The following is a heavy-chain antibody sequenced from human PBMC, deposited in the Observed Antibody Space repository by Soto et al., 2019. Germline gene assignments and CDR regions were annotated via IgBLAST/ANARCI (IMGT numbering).Heavy chain of an antibody. J-gene: IGHJ6*02. CDR2: INPNSGGT. D-gene: IGHD2-15*01. Sequence: ASVKVSCKASGYTFTGYYMHWVRQAPGQGLEWMGWINPNSGGTNYAQKFQGWVTMTRDTSISTAYMELSRLRSDDTAVYYCAREIFLDIGYCSGGSCSSQGHYGMDVWGQGTTVTVSS. V-gene: IGHV1-2*04. CDR3: AREIFLDIGYCSGGSCSSQGHYGMDV. CDR1: GYTFTGYY.